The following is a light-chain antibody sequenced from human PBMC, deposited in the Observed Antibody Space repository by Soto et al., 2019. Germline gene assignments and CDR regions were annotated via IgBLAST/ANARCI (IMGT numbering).Light chain of an antibody. CDR1: QSIRSNY. CDR3: QQYGSSPWT. V-gene: IGKV3-20*01. CDR2: GAS. J-gene: IGKJ1*01. Sequence: ETVLTQSPGILSLSPGERATLSCRASQSIRSNYLAWYRQTPGQAPRLLIYGASKRASGIADRFSGSGSGTDFTLIISRLEPEDFALYYCQQYGSSPWTFGQGTKVEIK.